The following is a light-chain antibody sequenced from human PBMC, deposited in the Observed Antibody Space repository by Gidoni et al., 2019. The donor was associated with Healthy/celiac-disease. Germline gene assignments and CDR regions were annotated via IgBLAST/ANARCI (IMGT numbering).Light chain of an antibody. J-gene: IGKJ5*01. CDR3: RQYNT. Sequence: DIHMTQSPPSLSASVGDRVTITCLASRGISSWLAWYQQKPGKAPKLLIYKASSLESGVPSRFSGSGSGTGFTLTNSGLQPDDFATYYCRQYNTFGQGTRLEIK. CDR2: KAS. V-gene: IGKV1-5*03. CDR1: RGISSW.